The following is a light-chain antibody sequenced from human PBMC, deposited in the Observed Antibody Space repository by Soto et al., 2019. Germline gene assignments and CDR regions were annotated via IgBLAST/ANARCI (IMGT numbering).Light chain of an antibody. J-gene: IGKJ2*01. Sequence: DIQLTQSPIFLSASVGDRVTISCRASQAIFNYVAWYRQKPGQAPNRLIFGASTLQSGVTSRVSGSGSGTEFTLTISSLQPDDFATYYCQQLNSLPRTFGQRTKLEIK. CDR2: GAS. CDR1: QAIFNY. CDR3: QQLNSLPRT. V-gene: IGKV1-9*01.